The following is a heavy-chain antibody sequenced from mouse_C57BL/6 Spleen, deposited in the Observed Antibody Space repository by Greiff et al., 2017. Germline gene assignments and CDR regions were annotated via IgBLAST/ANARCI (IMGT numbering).Heavy chain of an antibody. Sequence: QVQLQQPGTELVKPGASVKLSCKASGYTFTSYWMHWVKQRPGQGLEWIGNINPSNGGTNYNEKFKSKATLTGEKTSSTAYMQLSSLTSEDSAVYYCARERDYYGSSSYYFDYWGQGTTLTVSS. CDR3: ARERDYYGSSSYYFDY. D-gene: IGHD1-1*01. CDR2: INPSNGGT. J-gene: IGHJ2*01. CDR1: GYTFTSYW. V-gene: IGHV1-53*01.